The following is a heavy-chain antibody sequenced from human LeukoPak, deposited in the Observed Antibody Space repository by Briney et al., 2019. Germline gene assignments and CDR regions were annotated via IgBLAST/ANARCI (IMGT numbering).Heavy chain of an antibody. V-gene: IGHV3-11*05. CDR3: ARVSPHCSSTSCYDDY. CDR2: ISSSSSYT. D-gene: IGHD2-2*01. Sequence: KPGGSLRLSCAASGFTFSDCYMSWIRQAPGKGLEWVSYISSSSSYTNYADSVKGRFTISRDNAKNSLYLQMNSLRAEDTAVYYCARVSPHCSSTSCYDDYWGQGTLVTVSS. CDR1: GFTFSDCY. J-gene: IGHJ4*02.